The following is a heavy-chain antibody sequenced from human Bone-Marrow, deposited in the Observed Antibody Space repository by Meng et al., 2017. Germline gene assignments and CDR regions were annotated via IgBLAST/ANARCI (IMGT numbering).Heavy chain of an antibody. D-gene: IGHD3-22*01. CDR2: ISGSGDST. CDR1: GFTFSSYA. J-gene: IGHJ4*02. CDR3: ARGLGNCYFDY. Sequence: GGSLRLSCAASGFTFSSYALSWVRQAPGKGLEWVSAISGSGDSTYYADSVKGRFTISRDNAKNSLYLQMNSLRAEDTAVYYCARGLGNCYFDYWGQGTLVTVSS. V-gene: IGHV3-23*01.